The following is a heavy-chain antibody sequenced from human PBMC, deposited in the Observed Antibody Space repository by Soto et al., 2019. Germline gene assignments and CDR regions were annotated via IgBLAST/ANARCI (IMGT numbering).Heavy chain of an antibody. D-gene: IGHD5-12*01. J-gene: IGHJ4*02. Sequence: GGSLRLSCAASGFTFGDYQMNWVRQAPGKGLEWVSFISSSGSTTYHTDSVKGRFSISRDNARNSLYLQMNSLRADDSAVYFCARARDGYNYQSDFWGQGTLVTVSS. CDR3: ARARDGYNYQSDF. CDR1: GFTFGDYQ. V-gene: IGHV3-48*03. CDR2: ISSSGSTT.